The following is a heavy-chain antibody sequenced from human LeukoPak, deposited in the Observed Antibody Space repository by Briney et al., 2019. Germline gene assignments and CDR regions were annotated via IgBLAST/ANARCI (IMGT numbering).Heavy chain of an antibody. D-gene: IGHD2-2*01. V-gene: IGHV3-7*01. CDR3: ARDVRAYVVVPAATLNWFDP. CDR1: GFTFSSYW. CDR2: IKQDGSEK. Sequence: PGGSLRLSCAASGFTFSSYWMSWVRQAPGKGLEWVANIKQDGSEKYYVDSVKGRFTISRDNAKNSLYLQMNSLRAEDTAVYYCARDVRAYVVVPAATLNWFDPWGQGTLVTVSS. J-gene: IGHJ5*02.